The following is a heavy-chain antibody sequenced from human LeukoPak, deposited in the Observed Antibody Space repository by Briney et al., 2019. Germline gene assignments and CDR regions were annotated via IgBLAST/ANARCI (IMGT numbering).Heavy chain of an antibody. J-gene: IGHJ6*02. D-gene: IGHD3-10*01. CDR1: GGSFSDYY. V-gene: IGHV4-59*01. CDR2: SGST. CDR3: ARTRRHYYGSGKNLTPWPAGLDV. Sequence: RASETLSLTCSVSGGSFSDYYWTWLRQPPGKGLEWIGYSGSTNYNPPLKSRVTISIDTSKRHFSLTLSSVTAADTAVYYCARTRRHYYGSGKNLTPWPAGLDVWGQGTTVTVS.